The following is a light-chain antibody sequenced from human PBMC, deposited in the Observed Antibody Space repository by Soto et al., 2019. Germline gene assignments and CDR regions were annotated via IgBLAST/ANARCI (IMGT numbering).Light chain of an antibody. Sequence: ALQFNQFRSSPSASGRDSVTITCRASQGITSALAWWQKKPGSPPKLLIYEASNLETGVPSRFSGRGSGPEFTLSISSLQPEDFATYYCQQFHNYPLTFGGGTKVDIK. CDR1: QGITSA. CDR3: QQFHNYPLT. J-gene: IGKJ4*01. CDR2: EAS. V-gene: IGKV1D-13*01.